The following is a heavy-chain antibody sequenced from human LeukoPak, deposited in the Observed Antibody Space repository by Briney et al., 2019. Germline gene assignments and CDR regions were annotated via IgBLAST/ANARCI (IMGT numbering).Heavy chain of an antibody. CDR2: INGDTT. V-gene: IGHV3-23*01. CDR3: AKCRRYSSGWCNWLDP. J-gene: IGHJ5*02. Sequence: GRSLRLSCAASGFTLNNDAMTWVRQAPGQGLEWVSAINGDTTHYAGSVRGRFTISRDNSKNTLYLQLNSLRVEDTAVYFCAKCRRYSSGWCNWLDPWGQGTQVTVPS. CDR1: GFTLNNDA. D-gene: IGHD6-19*01.